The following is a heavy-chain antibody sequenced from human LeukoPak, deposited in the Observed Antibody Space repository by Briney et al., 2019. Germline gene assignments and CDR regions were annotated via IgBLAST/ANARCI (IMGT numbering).Heavy chain of an antibody. CDR2: IYYSGST. D-gene: IGHD5-18*01. Sequence: SETLSLTCTVSGGSISSYYWSWIRQPPGKGLEWIGYIYYSGSTNYNPSLKSRVTISVDTSKNQFSLQLSSVTAADTAVYYCAGVGGDTAMVSSYYYYYMDVWGKGTTVTVSS. CDR3: AGVGGDTAMVSSYYYYYMDV. V-gene: IGHV4-59*01. CDR1: GGSISSYY. J-gene: IGHJ6*03.